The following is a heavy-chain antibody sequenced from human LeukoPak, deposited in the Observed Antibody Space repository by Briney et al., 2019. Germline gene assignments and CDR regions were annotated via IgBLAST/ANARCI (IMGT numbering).Heavy chain of an antibody. Sequence: ASVKVSCKASGGTFSSYAISWVRQAPGQGLEWMGGIIPIFGTANYAQKFQGRVTITADKSTSTAYMELSSLRSEDTAVYYCASPTVTNDAIDIWGQGTMVTVSS. CDR2: IIPIFGTA. CDR3: ASPTVTNDAIDI. V-gene: IGHV1-69*06. J-gene: IGHJ3*02. D-gene: IGHD4-17*01. CDR1: GGTFSSYA.